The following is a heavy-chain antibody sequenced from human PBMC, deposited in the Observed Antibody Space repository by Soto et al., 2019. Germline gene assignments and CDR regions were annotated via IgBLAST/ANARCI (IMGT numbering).Heavy chain of an antibody. V-gene: IGHV1-3*05. Sequence: QVQLVQSGAEKKKPGASVKVSCKASGYTFTLYAIHWVRQAPGQRLEWMGWINAGNGNTKYSQKFQGRVTITRDTSASTAYMELSSLRSEDTAVYYCARGLPLWFDPWGPGTLVTVAS. J-gene: IGHJ5*02. D-gene: IGHD2-21*01. CDR3: ARGLPLWFDP. CDR2: INAGNGNT. CDR1: GYTFTLYA.